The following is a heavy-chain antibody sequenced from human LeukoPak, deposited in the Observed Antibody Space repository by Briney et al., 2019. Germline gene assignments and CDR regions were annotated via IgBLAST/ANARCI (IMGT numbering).Heavy chain of an antibody. D-gene: IGHD3-10*01. Sequence: PSETLSLTCSVSGGSIRSYFWSWIRQTPGKGLEWIGFMSYSGINNYNLSLKSRVTISLDTSRNQFSLGLNSVTAADTAVYYCTREEGAWGYGSSGFDSWGQGILVTVSS. CDR1: GGSIRSYF. CDR2: MSYSGIN. CDR3: TREEGAWGYGSSGFDS. V-gene: IGHV4-59*13. J-gene: IGHJ4*02.